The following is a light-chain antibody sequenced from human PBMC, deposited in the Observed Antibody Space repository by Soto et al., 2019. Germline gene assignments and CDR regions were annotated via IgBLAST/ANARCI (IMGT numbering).Light chain of an antibody. CDR2: LGS. J-gene: IGKJ4*01. CDR1: QSLLHSNGYNY. CDR3: MQALQTPIT. V-gene: IGKV2-28*01. Sequence: DIVMTQSPPSLPVTPGEPASISCRSSQSLLHSNGYNYLDWYLQKPGQSPQLLIYLGSNRASGVPDRFSGSGSGTDFTLEISRVEAEDVGVYYCMQALQTPITFGGGTKVDIK.